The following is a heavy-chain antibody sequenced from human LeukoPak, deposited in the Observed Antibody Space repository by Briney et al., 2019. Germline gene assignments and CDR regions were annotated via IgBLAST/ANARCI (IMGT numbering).Heavy chain of an antibody. CDR3: ARRLSLRFDAFAV. D-gene: IGHD3-3*01. J-gene: IGHJ3*01. Sequence: GGSLRLSCAASGFTVTEYAMTWIRQSPGKGLEWVSSMSDIGPNTYYADSVKGRFTISRDTSKNTLLLQMNSLRADDTALYFCARRLSLRFDAFAVWGPGTVVTVSS. CDR1: GFTVTEYA. V-gene: IGHV3-23*01. CDR2: MSDIGPNT.